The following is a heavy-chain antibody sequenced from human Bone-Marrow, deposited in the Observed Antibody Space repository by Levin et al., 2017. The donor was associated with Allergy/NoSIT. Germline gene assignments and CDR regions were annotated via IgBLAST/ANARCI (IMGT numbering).Heavy chain of an antibody. Sequence: GESLKISCAASGFTFSTFNMHWVRQAPGKGLEWVSYISSSSSIIYYADSVKGRFTISRDNAKNSLYLQMNSLRAEDTAEYYCARDDGDSYWYFDLWGRGTLVTVSS. CDR2: ISSSSSII. CDR1: GFTFSTFN. D-gene: IGHD4-17*01. CDR3: ARDDGDSYWYFDL. J-gene: IGHJ2*01. V-gene: IGHV3-48*01.